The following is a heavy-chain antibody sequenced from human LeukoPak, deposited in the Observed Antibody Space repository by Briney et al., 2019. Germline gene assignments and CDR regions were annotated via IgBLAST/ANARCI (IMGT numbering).Heavy chain of an antibody. CDR2: ISGSGGST. D-gene: IGHD3-3*01. CDR3: ARDGKSFWSPRPDYYMDV. V-gene: IGHV3-23*01. J-gene: IGHJ6*03. Sequence: GGSLRLSCAASGFTFSSYAMSWVRQAPGKGLEWVSAISGSGGSTYYADSVKGRFTISRDNSKNTLYLQMNSLRSEDTAVYYCARDGKSFWSPRPDYYMDVWGKGTTVTVSS. CDR1: GFTFSSYA.